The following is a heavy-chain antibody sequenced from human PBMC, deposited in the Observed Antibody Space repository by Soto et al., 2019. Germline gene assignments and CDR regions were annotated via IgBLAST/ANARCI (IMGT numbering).Heavy chain of an antibody. CDR3: ARDPGSSYYFDY. V-gene: IGHV3-21*01. J-gene: IGHJ4*02. Sequence: EVQLVESGGGLVKPGGSLRLSCAASGFTFRSYSMNWVRQAPGKGLEWVSSISSSSSYIHYADSLKGRFIISRDNAKNSLYLQMNSLSAEDTAVYYCARDPGSSYYFDYWGQGTLVTVSS. D-gene: IGHD6-13*01. CDR1: GFTFRSYS. CDR2: ISSSSSYI.